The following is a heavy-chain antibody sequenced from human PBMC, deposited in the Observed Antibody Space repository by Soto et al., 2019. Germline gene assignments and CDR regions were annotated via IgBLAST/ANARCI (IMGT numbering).Heavy chain of an antibody. V-gene: IGHV1-2*02. D-gene: IGHD5-18*01. J-gene: IGHJ4*02. CDR1: GYTFTGYY. Sequence: GASVKVSCKASGYTFTGYYMHWVRQAPGQGLEWMGWINPNSGGTNYAQKCQGRVTMTRDTSISTAYMELSRLRSDDTAVYYCARVGVDTAMTGADYWGQGTLVTVSS. CDR3: ARVGVDTAMTGADY. CDR2: INPNSGGT.